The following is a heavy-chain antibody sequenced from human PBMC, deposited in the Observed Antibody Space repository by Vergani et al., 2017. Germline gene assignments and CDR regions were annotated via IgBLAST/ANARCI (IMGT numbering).Heavy chain of an antibody. J-gene: IGHJ1*01. CDR2: IKRDGTET. V-gene: IGHV3-7*01. Sequence: VQLVESGGGVFQPGGSLRLSCAASGFTFGDSYMAWIRLAPGKGLDWVASIKRDGTETFYVDSVKGRFTISRDNAKTTLYLQMNSLRDEDRGVYYCARISGGSAPYLHYWGQGTLVTVAS. CDR3: ARISGGSAPYLHY. CDR1: GFTFGDSY. D-gene: IGHD2-15*01.